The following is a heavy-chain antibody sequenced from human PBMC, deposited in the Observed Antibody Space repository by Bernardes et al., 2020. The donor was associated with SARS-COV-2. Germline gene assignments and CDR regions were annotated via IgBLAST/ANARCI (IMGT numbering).Heavy chain of an antibody. CDR1: GYTLTALS. V-gene: IGHV1-24*01. CDR3: ATIHYDSSGYIT. CDR2: FDPEDGET. D-gene: IGHD3-22*01. Sequence: ASVKVSCKVSGYTLTALSMHWVRQAPGKGLEWMGGFDPEDGETIYAQKFQGRVTMTEDTSTDTAYMELSSLRSEDTAVYYCATIHYDSSGYITWGQGTLVTVSS. J-gene: IGHJ4*02.